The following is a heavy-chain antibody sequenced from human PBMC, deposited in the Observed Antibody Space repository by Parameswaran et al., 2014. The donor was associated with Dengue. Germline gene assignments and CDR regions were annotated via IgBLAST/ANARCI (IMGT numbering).Heavy chain of an antibody. Sequence: RWIRQPPGKGLEWVSGVGGSGDWTYYADFVKGRFTISRDNSKNTLYLQMNRLRAEDTAVYYCAKDSDYYGSGTYYDFDYWGQGALVTVSS. CDR2: VGGSGDWT. D-gene: IGHD3-10*01. V-gene: IGHV3-23*01. CDR3: AKDSDYYGSGTYYDFDY. J-gene: IGHJ4*02.